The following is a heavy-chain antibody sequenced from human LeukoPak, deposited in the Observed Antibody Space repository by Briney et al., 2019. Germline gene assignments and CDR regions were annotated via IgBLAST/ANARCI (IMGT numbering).Heavy chain of an antibody. CDR1: GYTFSNYG. V-gene: IGHV1-8*03. CDR2: MNPNSGNT. CDR3: ARADGSGNTDY. D-gene: IGHD3-10*01. J-gene: IGHJ4*02. Sequence: ASVKVSCKASGYTFSNYGISWVRQAPGQGLEWMGWMNPNSGNTGYAQKFQGRVTITRNTSISTAYMELSSLRSEDTAVYYCARADGSGNTDYWGQGTLVTVSS.